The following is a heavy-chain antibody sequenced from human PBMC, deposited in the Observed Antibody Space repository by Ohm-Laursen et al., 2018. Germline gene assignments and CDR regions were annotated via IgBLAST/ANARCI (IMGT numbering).Heavy chain of an antibody. J-gene: IGHJ4*02. CDR1: GFTVSSNY. CDR3: VKDPGVADY. V-gene: IGHV3-66*01. CDR2: IYSGAST. D-gene: IGHD2-8*01. Sequence: SLRLSCAASGFTVSSNYMSWVRQAPGKGLEWVSVIYSGASTKYADSVKGRFTISRDNSKNTLYLQMNSLRAEDTAVYYCVKDPGVADYWGQGTQVTVSS.